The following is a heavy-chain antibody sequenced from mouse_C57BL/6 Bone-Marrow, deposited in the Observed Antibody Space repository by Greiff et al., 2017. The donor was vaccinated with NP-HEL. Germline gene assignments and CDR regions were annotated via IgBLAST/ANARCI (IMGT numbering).Heavy chain of an antibody. CDR3: ARYEGIYYSHFDY. Sequence: VQLQQSGGGLVQPGGSLSLSCAASGFTFTDYYMSWVRQPPGKALEWLGFIRNKANGYTTEYSASVKGRFTISRDNSQSILYLQMNALRAEDSATYYCARYEGIYYSHFDYWGQGTTLTVSS. CDR2: IRNKANGYTT. V-gene: IGHV7-3*01. D-gene: IGHD1-1*01. CDR1: GFTFTDYY. J-gene: IGHJ2*01.